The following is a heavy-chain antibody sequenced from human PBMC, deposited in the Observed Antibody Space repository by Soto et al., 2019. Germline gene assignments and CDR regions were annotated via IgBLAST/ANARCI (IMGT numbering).Heavy chain of an antibody. CDR3: ARGLASFYDSSGYPYYFDY. D-gene: IGHD3-22*01. V-gene: IGHV4-59*01. CDR1: GGSISSYY. J-gene: IGHJ4*02. CDR2: IYYNGST. Sequence: PSETLSLTCTVSGGSISSYYWSWIRQPPGKGLEWIGYIYYNGSTNYNPSLKSRVTISVDRSRNQFSLKLSSVTAADTAVYYCARGLASFYDSSGYPYYFDYWGQGTLVTVSS.